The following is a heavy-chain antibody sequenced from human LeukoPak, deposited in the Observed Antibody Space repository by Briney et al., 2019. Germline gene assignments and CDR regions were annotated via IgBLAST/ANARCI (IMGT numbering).Heavy chain of an antibody. CDR2: ISGFNGNT. Sequence: ASVKVSCKASGYTFISYGINWVRQAPGQGLEWTGWISGFNGNTNYAQKLQGRVTMTTDTSTSTAYMELWSLRSDDTAVYYCAREVGGAGSYFFPYYAMDVWGQGTTVTVSS. D-gene: IGHD3-10*01. CDR1: GYTFISYG. J-gene: IGHJ6*02. V-gene: IGHV1-18*01. CDR3: AREVGGAGSYFFPYYAMDV.